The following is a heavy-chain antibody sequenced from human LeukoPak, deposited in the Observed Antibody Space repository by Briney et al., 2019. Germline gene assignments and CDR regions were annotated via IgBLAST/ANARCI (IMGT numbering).Heavy chain of an antibody. V-gene: IGHV3-30*02. CDR3: AREGVPGVVVPPAYMDV. CDR2: IRYDGSNK. CDR1: GFTFSSYA. J-gene: IGHJ6*03. Sequence: PGGSLRLSCAASGFTFSSYAMHWVRQAPGKGLEWVAFIRYDGSNKYYADSVKGRFTISRDNSKNTLYLQMNSLRAEDTAVYYCAREGVPGVVVPPAYMDVWGKGTTVTVSS. D-gene: IGHD2-2*01.